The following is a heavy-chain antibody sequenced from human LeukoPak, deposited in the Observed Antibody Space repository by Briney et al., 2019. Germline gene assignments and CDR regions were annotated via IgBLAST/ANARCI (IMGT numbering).Heavy chain of an antibody. CDR3: ARRGSRWYWYFDL. Sequence: GSLRLSCAASGFTFSDHYLDWVRQPPGKGLEWIGSIYYSGSTYQNPSLKSRVTISVDTSKNQFSLKLSSVTAADTAVYYCARRGSRWYWYFDLWGRGTLVTVSS. CDR2: IYYSGST. CDR1: GFTFSDHY. J-gene: IGHJ2*01. V-gene: IGHV4-38-2*01. D-gene: IGHD6-13*01.